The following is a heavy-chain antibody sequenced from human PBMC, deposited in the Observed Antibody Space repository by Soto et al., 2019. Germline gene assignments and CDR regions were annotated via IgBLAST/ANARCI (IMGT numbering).Heavy chain of an antibody. D-gene: IGHD6-6*01. Sequence: GGSLRLSCAASGFTFSSYSMNWVRQAPGKGLEWVSYISSSSSTIYYADSVKGRFTISRDNAKNSLYLQMNSLRDEDTAVYYCARPEYSSSSNGIDVWGQGTTVTVSS. CDR2: ISSSSSTI. CDR1: GFTFSSYS. J-gene: IGHJ6*02. CDR3: ARPEYSSSSNGIDV. V-gene: IGHV3-48*02.